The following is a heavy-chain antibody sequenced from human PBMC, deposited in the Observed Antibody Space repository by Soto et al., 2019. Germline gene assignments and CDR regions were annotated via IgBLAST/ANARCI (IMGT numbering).Heavy chain of an antibody. V-gene: IGHV3-11*01. CDR2: ISSSGSTI. CDR3: ARDTTEATVTTYYYYYMDV. J-gene: IGHJ6*03. D-gene: IGHD4-4*01. Sequence: GGSLRLSCAASGFTFSDYYMSWIRQAPGKGLEWVSYISSSGSTINYADSVKGRFTISRDNAKNSLYLQMNSLRAEDTAVYYCARDTTEATVTTYYYYYMDVWGKGTTVTVSS. CDR1: GFTFSDYY.